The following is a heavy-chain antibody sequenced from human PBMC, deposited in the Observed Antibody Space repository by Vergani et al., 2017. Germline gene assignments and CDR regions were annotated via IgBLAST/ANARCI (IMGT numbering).Heavy chain of an antibody. V-gene: IGHV3-21*01. CDR3: ARDAKNWGRDAFDI. J-gene: IGHJ3*02. CDR2: ISISSSYI. CDR1: GFTFSSYS. D-gene: IGHD7-27*01. Sequence: EVQLVESGGGLVKSGGSLRLSCAASGFTFSSYSMNWVRQAPGKGLEWVSSISISSSYIYYADSVKGRFTISRDNAKNSLYLQMNSLRAEDTAVYYCARDAKNWGRDAFDIWGQGTMVTVSS.